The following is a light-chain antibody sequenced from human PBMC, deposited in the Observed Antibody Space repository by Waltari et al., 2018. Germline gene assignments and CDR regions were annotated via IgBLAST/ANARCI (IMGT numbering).Light chain of an antibody. CDR2: ADI. CDR3: SSFVGGTTYLL. CDR1: GSF. Sequence: QSALTQPASVSGSPGRSITISCIGGGSFFSWYQQHPGKAPKPMIYADIRRPSGVSNRFSASKSDNTASLTISGLQADDEAVYYCSSFVGGTTYLLIGGGTRLTVL. J-gene: IGLJ2*01. V-gene: IGLV2-23*01.